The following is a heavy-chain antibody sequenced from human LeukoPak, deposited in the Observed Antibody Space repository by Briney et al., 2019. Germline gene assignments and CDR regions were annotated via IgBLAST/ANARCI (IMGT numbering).Heavy chain of an antibody. V-gene: IGHV3-30-3*01. CDR3: ARAQSAMIASVFDY. J-gene: IGHJ4*02. D-gene: IGHD3-22*01. Sequence: GGSLRLSCAASGFTFSSYAMHWVRQAPGKGLEWVAVISYDGSNKYYADSVKGRFTISRDNSKNTLYLQMNSLRAEDTAVYYCARAQSAMIASVFDYWGQGTLVTVSS. CDR2: ISYDGSNK. CDR1: GFTFSSYA.